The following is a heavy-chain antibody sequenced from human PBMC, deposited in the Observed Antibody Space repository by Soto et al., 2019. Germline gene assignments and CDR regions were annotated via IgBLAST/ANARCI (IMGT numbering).Heavy chain of an antibody. V-gene: IGHV1-2*04. CDR3: ARGRSMTTVTTHFDY. D-gene: IGHD4-4*01. CDR1: GYTFTGYY. CDR2: INPNSGGT. J-gene: IGHJ4*02. Sequence: GASVKVSCKASGYTFTGYYMHWVRQAPGQGLEWMGWINPNSGGTNYAQKFQGWVTMTRDTSISTAYMELSRLRSDDTAVYYCARGRSMTTVTTHFDYWGQGTLVTVSS.